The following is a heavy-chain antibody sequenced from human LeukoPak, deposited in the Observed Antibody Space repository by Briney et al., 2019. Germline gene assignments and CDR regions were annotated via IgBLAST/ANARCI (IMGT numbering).Heavy chain of an antibody. CDR3: ARERYYDTYGYYVFDY. CDR1: GFTFSNYG. J-gene: IGHJ4*02. D-gene: IGHD3-22*01. Sequence: GGSLRLSCAASGFTFSNYGMHWVRQAPGKGLEWVAFVRYDGSNKYDADSVKGRFTISRDNSKNTLYLQMNSLKVEDTAVYYCARERYYDTYGYYVFDYWGQGTLVTVSS. V-gene: IGHV3-30*02. CDR2: VRYDGSNK.